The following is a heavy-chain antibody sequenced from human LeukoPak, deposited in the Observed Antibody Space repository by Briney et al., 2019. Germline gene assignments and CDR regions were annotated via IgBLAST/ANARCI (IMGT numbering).Heavy chain of an antibody. D-gene: IGHD2-15*01. J-gene: IGHJ4*02. CDR2: ISSSSSYI. CDR1: GFTFSSYS. Sequence: GGSLRLSCAASGFTFSSYSMNWVRQAPGKGLEWVPSISSSSSYIYYADSVKGRFTISRDNAKNSLYLQMNSLRAEDTAVYYCAKDTGSLPRYFDYWGQGTLVTVSS. V-gene: IGHV3-21*01. CDR3: AKDTGSLPRYFDY.